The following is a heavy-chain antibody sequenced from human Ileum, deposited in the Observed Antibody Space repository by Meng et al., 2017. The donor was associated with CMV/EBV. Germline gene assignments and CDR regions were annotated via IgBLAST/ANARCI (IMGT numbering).Heavy chain of an antibody. Sequence: GESLKISCAVSGFTYSNFWMSWVRQSPGMGLEWVANIKQDGSETYYADSVKGRFTISRDNAKNSLYLQMDNLRADDTAVYYCVREDIVVFDYWGQGTLVTVSS. CDR1: GFTYSNFW. D-gene: IGHD2-15*01. V-gene: IGHV3-7*01. CDR3: VREDIVVFDY. CDR2: IKQDGSET. J-gene: IGHJ4*02.